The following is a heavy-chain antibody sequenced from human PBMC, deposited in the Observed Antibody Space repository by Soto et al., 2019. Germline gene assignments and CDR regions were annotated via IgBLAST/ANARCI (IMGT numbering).Heavy chain of an antibody. Sequence: SVKVSCKASGGTFSSYAISWVRQAPGQGLELMGWIIPIFGTANYAQKFQGRVTITADDSTSTAYMELSSLRSEDTAVYYCARGLGCSSTSCYFSWFDPWGQGTLVTVSS. V-gene: IGHV1-69*13. J-gene: IGHJ5*02. D-gene: IGHD2-2*01. CDR1: GGTFSSYA. CDR3: ARGLGCSSTSCYFSWFDP. CDR2: IIPIFGTA.